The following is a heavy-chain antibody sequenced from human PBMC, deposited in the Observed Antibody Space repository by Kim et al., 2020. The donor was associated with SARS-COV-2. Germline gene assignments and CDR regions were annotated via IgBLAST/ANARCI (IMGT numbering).Heavy chain of an antibody. CDR2: IIPIFGTA. Sequence: SVKVSCKASGGTFSSYAISWVRQAPGQGLEWMGGIIPIFGTANYAQKFQGRVTITADESTSTAYMELSSLRSEDTAVYYCAIPRMDSSGFTPSWEFDYWGQGTLVTVSS. CDR1: GGTFSSYA. J-gene: IGHJ4*02. CDR3: AIPRMDSSGFTPSWEFDY. D-gene: IGHD3-22*01. V-gene: IGHV1-69*13.